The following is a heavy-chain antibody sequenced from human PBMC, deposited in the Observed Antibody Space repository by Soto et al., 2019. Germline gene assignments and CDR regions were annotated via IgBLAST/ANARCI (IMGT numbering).Heavy chain of an antibody. CDR2: ISSSSSYI. CDR3: ARVVGRFLEWLGHYYYYGMDV. CDR1: GFTFSSYS. Sequence: GGSLRLSCAASGFTFSSYSMNWVRQAPGKGLEWVSSISSSSSYIYYADSVKGRFTISRDNAKNSLYLQMNSLRAEDTAVYYCARVVGRFLEWLGHYYYYGMDVWGQGTTVTVSS. V-gene: IGHV3-21*01. J-gene: IGHJ6*02. D-gene: IGHD3-3*01.